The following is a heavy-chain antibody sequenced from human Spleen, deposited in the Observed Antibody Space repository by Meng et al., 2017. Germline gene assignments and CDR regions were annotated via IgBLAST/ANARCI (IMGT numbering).Heavy chain of an antibody. V-gene: IGHV3-21*01. J-gene: IGHJ4*02. CDR2: ISSSGTNI. CDR1: GFTFSSYA. D-gene: IGHD5-24*01. Sequence: GESLKISCAASGFTFSSYAMHWVRQAPGKGLEWVSSISSSGTNIYYADSLKGRFTISRDNAKNSLYLEMNSLRAEDTAVYYCARVSRWPQPAYFDYWGQGTLVTVSS. CDR3: ARVSRWPQPAYFDY.